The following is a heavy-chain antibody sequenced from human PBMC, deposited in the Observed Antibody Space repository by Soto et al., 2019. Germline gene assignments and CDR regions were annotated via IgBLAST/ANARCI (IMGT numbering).Heavy chain of an antibody. J-gene: IGHJ4*02. CDR1: GFTFSSYS. CDR2: ISSSSSYI. D-gene: IGHD5-18*01. Sequence: KAGGSLRLSCAASGFTFSSYSMNWVRQAPGKGLEWVSSISSSSSYIYYADSVKGRFTISRDNAKNSLYLQMNSLRAEDTAVYYCARDRLYLDTAMVFDYWGQGTLVTVSS. V-gene: IGHV3-21*01. CDR3: ARDRLYLDTAMVFDY.